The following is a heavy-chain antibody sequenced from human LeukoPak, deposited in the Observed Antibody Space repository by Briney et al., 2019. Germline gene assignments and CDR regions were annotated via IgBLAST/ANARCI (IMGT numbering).Heavy chain of an antibody. CDR2: ISYDGSNK. D-gene: IGHD3-22*01. Sequence: GGSLRLSCAASGFTFSSYGMHWVRQAPGKGLEWVAVISYDGSNKYYADSVKGRFTISRDNSKNTLYLQMNSLRAEDTAVYYCARVNYYDSSGYRAYYYYGMDVWGQGTTVTVSS. J-gene: IGHJ6*02. V-gene: IGHV3-30*03. CDR1: GFTFSSYG. CDR3: ARVNYYDSSGYRAYYYYGMDV.